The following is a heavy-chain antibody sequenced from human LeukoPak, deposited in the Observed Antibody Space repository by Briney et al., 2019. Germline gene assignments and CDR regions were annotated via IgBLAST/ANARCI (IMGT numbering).Heavy chain of an antibody. Sequence: PGGSLRLSCAASGFTFSSYGMHWVRQAPGKGLEWVAVIWYDGSNKYYADSVKGRFTISRDNSKNTLYLQMNSLRAEDTAVYYCARAASYYDSSGYFGYWGQGTLVTVSS. V-gene: IGHV3-33*01. D-gene: IGHD3-22*01. J-gene: IGHJ4*02. CDR1: GFTFSSYG. CDR3: ARAASYYDSSGYFGY. CDR2: IWYDGSNK.